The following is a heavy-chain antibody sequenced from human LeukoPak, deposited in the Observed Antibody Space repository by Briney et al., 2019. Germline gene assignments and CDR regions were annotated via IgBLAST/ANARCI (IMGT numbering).Heavy chain of an antibody. V-gene: IGHV1-18*01. CDR1: GYRFTSYG. D-gene: IGHD3-9*01. CDR3: ARGGDGDILTGLVFDY. CDR2: ISVYNGNT. Sequence: GASVKVSCKASGYRFTSYGISWVRQAPGQGLEWMGWISVYNGNTNYAQKLQGRVTMTTDTSTSTAYMELRSLRSDDTAVYYCARGGDGDILTGLVFDYWGQGTLVTVSS. J-gene: IGHJ4*02.